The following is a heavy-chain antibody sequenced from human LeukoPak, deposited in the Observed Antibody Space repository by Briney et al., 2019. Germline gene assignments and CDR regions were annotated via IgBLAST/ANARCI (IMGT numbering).Heavy chain of an antibody. CDR1: GFTFSGFG. CDR2: IWADGSKD. V-gene: IGHV3-33*01. CDR3: ARASGPFDY. Sequence: GGSLILSCAASGFTFSGFGMHWVRQAPGKGLEWVAAIWADGSKDSYEDSVKGRFTISRDNAKNSLYLQMNSLRAEDTAVYYCARASGPFDYWGQGTLVTVSS. J-gene: IGHJ4*02.